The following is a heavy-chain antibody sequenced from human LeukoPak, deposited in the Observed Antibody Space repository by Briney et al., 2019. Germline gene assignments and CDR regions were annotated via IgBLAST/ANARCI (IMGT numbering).Heavy chain of an antibody. J-gene: IGHJ6*03. CDR3: ARDLDDTATYYFYYYMDV. D-gene: IGHD5-18*01. CDR2: INPNSGGT. Sequence: ASVKVSCKASGYTFTGYYMHWVRQAPGQGLEWMGWINPNSGGTNYAQKFQGRVTMTRDTSISTAYMGLSRLRSDDTAVYYCARDLDDTATYYFYYYMDVWGKGTTVTVSS. V-gene: IGHV1-2*02. CDR1: GYTFTGYY.